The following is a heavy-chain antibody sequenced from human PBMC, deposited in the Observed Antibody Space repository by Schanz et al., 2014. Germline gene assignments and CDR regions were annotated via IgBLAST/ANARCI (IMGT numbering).Heavy chain of an antibody. D-gene: IGHD3-3*01. V-gene: IGHV4-59*01. J-gene: IGHJ4*02. CDR1: GDSISGSY. Sequence: QVQLQESGPGLVKPSETLSLTCTVSGDSISGSYWSWIRQPPGKGLEWIGYIYYSGSTDYNPSLKSRVTMSVDTSKNQFSLKLSSVTAADTAVYYCARDKGGYYPFDYWGQGTLVTVSS. CDR2: IYYSGST. CDR3: ARDKGGYYPFDY.